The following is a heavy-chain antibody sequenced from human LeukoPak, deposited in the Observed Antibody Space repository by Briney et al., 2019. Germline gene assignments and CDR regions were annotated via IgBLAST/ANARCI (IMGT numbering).Heavy chain of an antibody. J-gene: IGHJ4*02. CDR2: ISSSSTYT. CDR3: ARDGGGGGALFYFDD. V-gene: IGHV3-11*05. CDR1: GFTFSNYY. Sequence: GGSLRFSCEASGFTFSNYYMSWIRLVPGKGLDWVSYISSSSTYTRYADSVKGRFTISRDNAKNSLYPQMNSLRAEDTAVYYCARDGGGGGALFYFDDWGQGTLVTVSS. D-gene: IGHD3-16*01.